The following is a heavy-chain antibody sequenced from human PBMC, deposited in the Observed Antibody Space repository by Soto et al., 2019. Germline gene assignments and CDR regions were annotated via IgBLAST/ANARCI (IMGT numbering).Heavy chain of an antibody. CDR3: ARDPPDITIFGVVRNPFDP. CDR1: GGTFSSYT. Sequence: GASVKVSCKASGGTFSSYTISWVRQAPGQGLEWMGRIIPILGIANYAQKFQGRVTITADKSTSTAYMELSSLRSEDTAVYYCARDPPDITIFGVVRNPFDPWGQGTLVTVSS. V-gene: IGHV1-69*04. CDR2: IIPILGIA. J-gene: IGHJ5*02. D-gene: IGHD3-3*01.